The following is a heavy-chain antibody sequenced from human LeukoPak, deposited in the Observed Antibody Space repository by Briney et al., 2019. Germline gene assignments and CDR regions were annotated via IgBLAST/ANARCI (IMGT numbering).Heavy chain of an antibody. Sequence: SETLSLTCAVYGGSFSGYYWSWIRQPPGKGLEWIGEINHSGGTNYNPSLKSRVTISVDTSKNQFSPKLSSVTAADTAVYYCARSFITIFGVVHNSFDPWGQGTLVTVSS. D-gene: IGHD3-3*01. CDR1: GGSFSGYY. J-gene: IGHJ5*02. CDR3: ARSFITIFGVVHNSFDP. CDR2: INHSGGT. V-gene: IGHV4-34*01.